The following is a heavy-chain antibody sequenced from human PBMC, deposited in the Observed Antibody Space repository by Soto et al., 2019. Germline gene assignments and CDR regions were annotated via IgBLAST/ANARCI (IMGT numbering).Heavy chain of an antibody. V-gene: IGHV4-34*01. CDR1: GGSFSGYY. J-gene: IGHJ4*02. CDR2: INHSGST. CDR3: ARGARPTVTRNAYFDY. Sequence: SETLSLTCAVYGGSFSGYYWSWIRQPPGKGLEWIGEINHSGSTNYNPSLKSRVTISVDTSKNQISLKLSSVTAADTAVYYCARGARPTVTRNAYFDYWGQGTLVTVSS. D-gene: IGHD4-17*01.